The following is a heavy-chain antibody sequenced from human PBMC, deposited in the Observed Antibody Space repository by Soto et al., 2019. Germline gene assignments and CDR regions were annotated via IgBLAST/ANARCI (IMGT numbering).Heavy chain of an antibody. CDR1: GGTFSSYT. Sequence: QVQLVQSGAEVKKPGSSVKVSCKASGGTFSSYTISWVRQAPGQGLEWMGRIIPILGIANYAQKFQGRVTITADKSTRTAYMELSRLRSADTAVYYCARDPAWTIVRGAYGMDVWGQGTTVTVSS. V-gene: IGHV1-69*08. J-gene: IGHJ6*02. D-gene: IGHD3-10*01. CDR3: ARDPAWTIVRGAYGMDV. CDR2: IIPILGIA.